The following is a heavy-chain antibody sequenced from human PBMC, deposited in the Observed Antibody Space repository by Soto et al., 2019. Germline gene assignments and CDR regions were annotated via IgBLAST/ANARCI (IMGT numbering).Heavy chain of an antibody. CDR2: IYYSGST. Sequence: QVQLQESGPGLVKPSQTLSLTCTVSGGSISSGGYYWSWIRQHPGKGLEWIGYIYYSGSTYYNPSLKSRVTISGDTSKNQFSLKLSSVTAAGTAVYYCARDRPVDYGDSGGGGFFDYWGQGTLVTVSS. CDR3: ARDRPVDYGDSGGGGFFDY. V-gene: IGHV4-31*03. CDR1: GGSISSGGYY. J-gene: IGHJ4*02. D-gene: IGHD4-17*01.